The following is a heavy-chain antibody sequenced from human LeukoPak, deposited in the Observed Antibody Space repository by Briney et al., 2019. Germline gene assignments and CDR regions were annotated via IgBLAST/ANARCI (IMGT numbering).Heavy chain of an antibody. CDR1: GGSISSNSYY. D-gene: IGHD1-26*01. V-gene: IGHV4-39*07. CDR3: ARDGRYYYAFDI. CDR2: IYYSGST. Sequence: SETLSLTCTVSGGSISSNSYYWGWIRQPPGKGLEWIGSIYYSGSTYYNPSLKSRVTISVDTSKNQFSLKLSSVTAADTAVYYCARDGRYYYAFDIWGQGTMVTVSS. J-gene: IGHJ3*02.